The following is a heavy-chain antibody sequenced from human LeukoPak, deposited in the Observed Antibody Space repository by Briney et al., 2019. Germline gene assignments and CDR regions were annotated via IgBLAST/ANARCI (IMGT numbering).Heavy chain of an antibody. V-gene: IGHV3-53*01. CDR1: GFTVSGNY. CDR2: IYSGGST. CDR3: ARLSPVYSEIDY. Sequence: GGSLRLSCSASGFTVSGNYMSWLPPAQGQGLEWVSVIYSGGSTYYADSVKGRFTISRDNSKNTLYLQMNSLRAEDTAVYYCARLSPVYSEIDYWGQGTLVSVSS. D-gene: IGHD2-15*01. J-gene: IGHJ4*02.